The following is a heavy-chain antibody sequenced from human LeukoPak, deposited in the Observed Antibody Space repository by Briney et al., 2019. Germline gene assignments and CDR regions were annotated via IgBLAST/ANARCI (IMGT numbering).Heavy chain of an antibody. Sequence: SETLSLTCAVYGGSFSGYYWNWIRQPPGEGLEWIGEINHGGSTNYNPSLKSRVTISVDTSKNQFSLNLSSVTAADTAVYYCARGGTMIRGVIRRDYWGQGTLVTVSS. J-gene: IGHJ4*02. D-gene: IGHD3-10*01. V-gene: IGHV4-34*01. CDR2: INHGGST. CDR1: GGSFSGYY. CDR3: ARGGTMIRGVIRRDY.